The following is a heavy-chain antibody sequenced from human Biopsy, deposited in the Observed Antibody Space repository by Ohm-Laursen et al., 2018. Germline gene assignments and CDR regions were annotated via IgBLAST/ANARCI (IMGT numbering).Heavy chain of an antibody. CDR1: GGSFSGYY. V-gene: IGHV4-34*01. Sequence: SETLSLTCDVFGGSFSGYYWSWIRQPPGKGLEWIGEINHSGSTNYNPSLKGRVTISVDTSKNQFSLKLSSVTAADTAVYYCARGRGYCGGDCYPTYYYYYGMDVWGQGTTVTVSS. CDR3: ARGRGYCGGDCYPTYYYYYGMDV. CDR2: INHSGST. D-gene: IGHD2-21*02. J-gene: IGHJ6*02.